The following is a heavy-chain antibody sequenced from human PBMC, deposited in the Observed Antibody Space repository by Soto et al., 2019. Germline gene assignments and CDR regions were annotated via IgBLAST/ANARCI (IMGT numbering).Heavy chain of an antibody. CDR2: INHSGST. CDR3: ARVLVSNYYYYYYMDV. D-gene: IGHD1-26*01. Sequence: QVQLQQWGAGLLKPSETLSLTCAVYGGSFSGYYWSWIRQPPGKGLEWIGEINHSGSTNYNPSLKSRVTISVDTSKNQFSLKLSSVTAADTAVYYCARVLVSNYYYYYYMDVWGKGTTVTVSS. V-gene: IGHV4-34*01. J-gene: IGHJ6*03. CDR1: GGSFSGYY.